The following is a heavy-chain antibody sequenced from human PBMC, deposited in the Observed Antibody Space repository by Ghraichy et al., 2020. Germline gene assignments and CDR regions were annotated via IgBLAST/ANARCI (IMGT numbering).Heavy chain of an antibody. Sequence: ASVKVSCKGSGYTFTAYYINWERQAPGQGLEWKGRINPNSGATTYDQKFQGRVTMTRDTSISTAYMELSGLRSDDTAIYYCARDFFSSIASPNYYYGMDVWGQGTTVTVSS. CDR1: GYTFTAYY. J-gene: IGHJ6*02. V-gene: IGHV1-2*06. CDR2: INPNSGAT. CDR3: ARDFFSSIASPNYYYGMDV. D-gene: IGHD6-6*01.